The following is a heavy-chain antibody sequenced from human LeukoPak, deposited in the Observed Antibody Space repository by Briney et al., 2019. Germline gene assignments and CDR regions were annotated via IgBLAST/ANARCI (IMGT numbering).Heavy chain of an antibody. CDR2: IYSGGST. CDR3: ARDRPYSSGWYSFDY. CDR1: GFTVSSNY. J-gene: IGHJ4*02. Sequence: GGSLRLSCAASGFTVSSNYMSWVRQAPGKGLEWVSVIYSGGSTYYADSVKGRFTISRDNSKNTLYLQMNSLRAEDTAVYYCARDRPYSSGWYSFDYWGQGTLVTVSS. D-gene: IGHD6-19*01. V-gene: IGHV3-53*01.